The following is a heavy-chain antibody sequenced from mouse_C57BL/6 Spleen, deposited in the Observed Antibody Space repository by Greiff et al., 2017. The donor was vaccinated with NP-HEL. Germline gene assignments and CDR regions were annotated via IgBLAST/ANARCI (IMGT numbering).Heavy chain of an antibody. V-gene: IGHV1-50*01. J-gene: IGHJ3*01. CDR2: IDPSDSYT. Sequence: QVQLQQPGAELVKPGASVKLSCKASGYTFTSYWMQWVKQRPGQGLEWIGEIDPSDSYTNYNQKFKGKATLTVDTSSSTAYMQLSSLTSDDSAVYYCARPGFAYWGQGTLVTVSA. CDR3: ARPGFAY. CDR1: GYTFTSYW.